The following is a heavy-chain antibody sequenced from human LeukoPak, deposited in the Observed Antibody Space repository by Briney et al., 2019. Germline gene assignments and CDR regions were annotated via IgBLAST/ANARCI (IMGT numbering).Heavy chain of an antibody. V-gene: IGHV3-21*01. CDR3: ARALSGGATP. CDR1: GFTFSSYS. Sequence: GGSLRLSSEASGFTFSSYSMNWVRQAPGKGLEWVSSISSGSYHIYYADAVKGRFTISRDNAKNSLYLQMNSLRAEDTAVYYCARALSGGATPWGQGTLVTVSS. D-gene: IGHD1-26*01. J-gene: IGHJ5*02. CDR2: ISSGSYHI.